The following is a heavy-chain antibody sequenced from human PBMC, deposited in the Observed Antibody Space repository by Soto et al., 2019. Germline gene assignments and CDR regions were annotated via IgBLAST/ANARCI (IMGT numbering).Heavy chain of an antibody. V-gene: IGHV3-23*01. J-gene: IGHJ4*02. CDR1: GFTFSDYL. Sequence: AXESLRLSFAASGFTFSDYLMSWVRQAPGKGLEWVSGISASGGSSYDVDSVRGRFTISRDNSKNTLFLQMNSLTDEDTAVYYCEKGGDYWSGFSPDWGQGTLVTVSS. D-gene: IGHD3-3*01. CDR2: ISASGGSS. CDR3: EKGGDYWSGFSPD.